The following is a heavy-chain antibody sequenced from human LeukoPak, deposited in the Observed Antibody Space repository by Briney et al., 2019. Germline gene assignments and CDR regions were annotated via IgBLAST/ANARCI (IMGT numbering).Heavy chain of an antibody. J-gene: IGHJ6*02. CDR1: GFTFSNYG. V-gene: IGHV3-30*19. Sequence: GRSLRLSCAASGFTFSNYGMHWVRQAPGKGLEWVAVISYDGSNKYYADSVKGRFTISRDNSKNTLYLQMNSLRAEDTAVYYCARDSEYSSSWYLGYYYYGMDVWGQGTTVTVSS. D-gene: IGHD6-13*01. CDR3: ARDSEYSSSWYLGYYYYGMDV. CDR2: ISYDGSNK.